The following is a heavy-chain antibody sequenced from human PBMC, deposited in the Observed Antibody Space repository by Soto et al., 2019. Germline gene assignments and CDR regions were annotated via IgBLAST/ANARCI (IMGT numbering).Heavy chain of an antibody. CDR2: IRSKTNSYAT. CDR3: TRDPRNYYDSIGSANWFDP. D-gene: IGHD3-22*01. Sequence: GGSLRLSCAASGFTFSGSAMHWVRQASGKGLEWVGRIRSKTNSYATAYAASVKGRFTISRDDSKDTAYLQMNSLKTEDTAVYYCTRDPRNYYDSIGSANWFDPWGQRTLVTVSS. V-gene: IGHV3-73*01. J-gene: IGHJ5*02. CDR1: GFTFSGSA.